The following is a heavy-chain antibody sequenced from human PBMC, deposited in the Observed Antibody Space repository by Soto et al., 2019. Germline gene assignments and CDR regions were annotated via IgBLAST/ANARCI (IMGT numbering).Heavy chain of an antibody. CDR1: GGSFGGYY. D-gene: IGHD3-9*01. CDR3: ARESHDILTGPPWVWYFDL. CDR2: INDRGSV. V-gene: IGHV4-34*02. Sequence: QLQQWGAGPLRPLETLSLTCGVSGGSFGGYYWAWIRQSPEKGLEWIGEINDRGSVNYNPYLKSRVSISVDTSKSHYSLTLRSVTAADTAIYYCARESHDILTGPPWVWYFDLWGRGTLVTVSS. J-gene: IGHJ2*01.